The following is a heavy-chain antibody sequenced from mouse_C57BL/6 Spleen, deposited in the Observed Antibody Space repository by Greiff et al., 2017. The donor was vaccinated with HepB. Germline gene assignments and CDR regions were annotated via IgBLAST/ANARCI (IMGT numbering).Heavy chain of an antibody. J-gene: IGHJ3*01. D-gene: IGHD3-2*02. CDR2: ISSGSSTI. V-gene: IGHV5-17*01. CDR3: ARHSSGYWFAY. Sequence: EVQLVESGGGLVKPGGSLKLSCAASGFTFSDYGMHWVRQAPEKGLEWVAYISSGSSTIYYADTVKGRFTISRDNAKNNLFLQMTSLRSGDTAMYYCARHSSGYWFAYWGQGTLVTVSA. CDR1: GFTFSDYG.